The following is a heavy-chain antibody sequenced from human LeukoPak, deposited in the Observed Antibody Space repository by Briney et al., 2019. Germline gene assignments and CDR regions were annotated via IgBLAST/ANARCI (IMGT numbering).Heavy chain of an antibody. CDR3: AKEGIAPIDTFDY. CDR2: ISYDGSNK. D-gene: IGHD5-18*01. Sequence: GGSLRLSCAASGFTFSSYGMHWVRQAPGKGLEWVAVISYDGSNKYYADSVKGRFTISRDNSKNTLYLQMNSLRAEDTAVYYCAKEGIAPIDTFDYWGQGTLVTVSS. V-gene: IGHV3-30*18. CDR1: GFTFSSYG. J-gene: IGHJ4*02.